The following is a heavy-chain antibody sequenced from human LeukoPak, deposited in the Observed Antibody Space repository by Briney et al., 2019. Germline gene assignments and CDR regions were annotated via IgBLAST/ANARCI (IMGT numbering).Heavy chain of an antibody. CDR3: ARALDPTGSLWPASFDY. CDR1: GYTFTSYG. Sequence: ASVKVSCKASGYTFTSYGISWVRQAPGQGLEWMGWISAYNGNTNYARKLQGRVTMTTDTSTSTAYMELRSLRSDDTAVYYCARALDPTGSLWPASFDYWGQGTLVTVSS. V-gene: IGHV1-18*01. D-gene: IGHD2-15*01. CDR2: ISAYNGNT. J-gene: IGHJ4*02.